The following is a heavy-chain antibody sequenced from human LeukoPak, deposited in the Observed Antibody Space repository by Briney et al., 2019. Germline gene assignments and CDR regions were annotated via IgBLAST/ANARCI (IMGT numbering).Heavy chain of an antibody. CDR3: ARLSGDRSY. J-gene: IGHJ4*02. CDR2: INPKTGGT. V-gene: IGHV1-2*02. D-gene: IGHD7-27*01. CDR1: GYTFTGYY. Sequence: ASVKVSCKASGYTFTGYYMHWVRQAPGQGLEWMGWINPKTGGTMYAEKFQGRVIMSRDTSINTAYMELSSLTSDDTAVLYCARLSGDRSYWGQGTLVTVSS.